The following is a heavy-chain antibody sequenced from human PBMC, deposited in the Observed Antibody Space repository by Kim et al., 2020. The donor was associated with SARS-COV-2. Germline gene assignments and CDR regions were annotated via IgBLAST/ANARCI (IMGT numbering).Heavy chain of an antibody. CDR2: INPNSGGT. J-gene: IGHJ5*02. CDR1: GYTFTGYY. V-gene: IGHV1-2*06. Sequence: ASVKVSCKASGYTFTGYYMHWVRQAPGQGLEWMGRINPNSGGTNYAQKFQGRVTMTRDTSISTAYMGLSRLRSDDTAVYYCARAYDSSGYYYVRWFDPWAQGTLVTVSS. CDR3: ARAYDSSGYYYVRWFDP. D-gene: IGHD3-22*01.